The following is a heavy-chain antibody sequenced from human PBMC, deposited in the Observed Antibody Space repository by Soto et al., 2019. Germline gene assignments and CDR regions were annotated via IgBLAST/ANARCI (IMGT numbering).Heavy chain of an antibody. V-gene: IGHV1-18*01. J-gene: IGHJ4*02. CDR3: ARAPSSSYYDILTGYYFWPDVDY. D-gene: IGHD3-9*01. CDR1: GYTFTSYG. Sequence: GASVKVSCKASGYTFTSYGISWVRQAPGQGLEWMGWISAYNGNTNYAQKLQGRVTMTTDTSTSTAYMELRSLRSDDTAVYYCARAPSSSYYDILTGYYFWPDVDYWGQGTLVTVSS. CDR2: ISAYNGNT.